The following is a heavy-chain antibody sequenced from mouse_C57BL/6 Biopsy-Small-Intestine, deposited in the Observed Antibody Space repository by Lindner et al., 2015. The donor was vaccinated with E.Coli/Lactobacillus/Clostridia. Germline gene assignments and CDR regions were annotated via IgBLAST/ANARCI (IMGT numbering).Heavy chain of an antibody. CDR1: GYSFTGYY. Sequence: VQLQESGPELVKPGASVKISCKASGYSFTGYYMNWVKQSPEKSLEWIGEINPSTGGTTYNQKFKAKATLTVDKSSSTAYMQLKSLTSEDSAVYYCARLDYSKGGYWGQGTTLTVSS. J-gene: IGHJ2*01. V-gene: IGHV1-42*01. CDR3: ARLDYSKGGY. CDR2: INPSTGGT. D-gene: IGHD2-5*01.